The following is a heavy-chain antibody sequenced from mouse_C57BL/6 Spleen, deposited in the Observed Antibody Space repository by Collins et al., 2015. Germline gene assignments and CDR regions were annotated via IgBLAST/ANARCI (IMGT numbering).Heavy chain of an antibody. J-gene: IGHJ2*01. Sequence: VKQRPGQGLEWIGDIYPGSGSTNYNEKFKSKATLTVDTSSSTAYMQLSSLTSEDSAVYYCARDYYGWYWGQGTTLTVSS. D-gene: IGHD1-1*01. CDR3: ARDYYGWY. CDR2: IYPGSGST. V-gene: IGHV1-55*01.